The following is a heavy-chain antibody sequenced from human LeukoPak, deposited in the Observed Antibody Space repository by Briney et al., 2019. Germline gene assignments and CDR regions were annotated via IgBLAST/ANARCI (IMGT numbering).Heavy chain of an antibody. CDR2: IYYTGKI. CDR1: GGSINSHY. Sequence: SETLSLTCAVSGGSINSHYWGWIRQPPGKGLQWIGDIYYTGKINYNPSLKSRVTITLDTSKDHLSLNLTSVLAADTAIYYCVRRDAGWNYFDYWGQGILVTVSS. J-gene: IGHJ4*02. V-gene: IGHV4-59*08. D-gene: IGHD6-19*01. CDR3: VRRDAGWNYFDY.